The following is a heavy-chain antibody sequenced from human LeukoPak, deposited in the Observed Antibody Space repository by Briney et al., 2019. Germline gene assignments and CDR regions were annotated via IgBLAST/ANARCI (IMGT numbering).Heavy chain of an antibody. Sequence: PGGSLRLSCAASGFTFSNYGMHWVRQAPGKGLEWVAVVWSDGTTKNYADSVKGRFTISRDNSKNTLYLQMNSLRAEDTAMCYCAGAGTRESSGYHLDYWGQGALVTVSS. J-gene: IGHJ4*02. V-gene: IGHV3-33*01. CDR2: VWSDGTTK. CDR3: AGAGTRESSGYHLDY. D-gene: IGHD3-22*01. CDR1: GFTFSNYG.